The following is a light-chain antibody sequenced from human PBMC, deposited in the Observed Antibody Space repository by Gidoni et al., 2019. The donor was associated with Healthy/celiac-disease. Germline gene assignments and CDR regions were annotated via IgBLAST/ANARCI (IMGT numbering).Light chain of an antibody. CDR1: SSSIGAGYD. CDR3: QSYDSSLSVWV. J-gene: IGLJ3*02. Sequence: QSVRTQQPSVSGAAGQRVTISCTGSSSSIGAGYDVHWYQQLPGTAPKLLIYGNSNRPSGVPDLFSGSKSGTSASLAIPGLQAEDEADYYCQSYDSSLSVWVFGGGTKLTVL. CDR2: GNS. V-gene: IGLV1-40*01.